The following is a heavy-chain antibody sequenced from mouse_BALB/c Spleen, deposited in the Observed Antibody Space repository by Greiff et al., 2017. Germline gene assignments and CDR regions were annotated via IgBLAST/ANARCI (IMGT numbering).Heavy chain of an antibody. CDR1: GFNIKDTY. V-gene: IGHV14-3*02. J-gene: IGHJ3*01. D-gene: IGHD1-1*01. CDR3: ARSPDGSSYGGFAY. CDR2: IDPANGTT. Sequence: VQLQQSGAELVKPGASVKLSCTASGFNIKDTYMHWVKQRPEQGLEWIGRIDPANGTTKYDPKFQGKATITADTSSNTAYLQLSSLTSEDTAVYYCARSPDGSSYGGFAYWGQGTLVTVSA.